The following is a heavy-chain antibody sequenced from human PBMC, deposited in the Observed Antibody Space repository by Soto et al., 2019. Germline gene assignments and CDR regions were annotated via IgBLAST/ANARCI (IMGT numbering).Heavy chain of an antibody. CDR3: ARPSNSLMWYAIYVMDV. J-gene: IGHJ6*02. Sequence: SETLSLTCAVSGGSISSSNWWSWVRQPPGKGLEWIGEIYHSGSTNYNPSLKSRVTISVDKSKNQFSLKLSSVTAADTAVYYCARPSNSLMWYAIYVMDVWGQGTSVTVSS. CDR2: IYHSGST. CDR1: GGSISSSNW. V-gene: IGHV4-4*02. D-gene: IGHD2-8*01.